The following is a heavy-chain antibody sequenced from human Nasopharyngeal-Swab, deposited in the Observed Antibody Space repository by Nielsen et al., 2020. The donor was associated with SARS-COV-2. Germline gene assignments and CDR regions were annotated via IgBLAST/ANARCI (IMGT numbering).Heavy chain of an antibody. D-gene: IGHD2-15*01. V-gene: IGHV3-74*01. CDR1: GFTFSSYW. CDR3: ARVVCSGGSCYQNRYYFDY. J-gene: IGHJ4*02. Sequence: GGSLRLSCAASGFTFSSYWMHWVRHAPGKGLVWVSRINSDGSSTSYADSVKGRFTISRDNAKNTLYLQMNSLRAEDTAVYYCARVVCSGGSCYQNRYYFDYWGQGTLVTVSS. CDR2: INSDGSST.